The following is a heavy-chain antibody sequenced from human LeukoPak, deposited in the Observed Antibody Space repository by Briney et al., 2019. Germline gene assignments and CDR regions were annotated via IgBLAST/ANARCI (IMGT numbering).Heavy chain of an antibody. Sequence: GASVKVSCKASGYTFTAYYMHWVRQAPGQGLEWMGRINPNSGGTNYAQKFQGRVTMTRDTSISTAYMELSRLRSVDTAVYYCARDRGYSSEPQDYWGQGTLVTVSS. D-gene: IGHD6-25*01. V-gene: IGHV1-2*06. CDR2: INPNSGGT. CDR1: GYTFTAYY. CDR3: ARDRGYSSEPQDY. J-gene: IGHJ4*02.